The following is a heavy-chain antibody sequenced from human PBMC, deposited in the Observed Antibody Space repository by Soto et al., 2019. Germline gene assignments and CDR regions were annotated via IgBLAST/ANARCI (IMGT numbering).Heavy chain of an antibody. D-gene: IGHD2-21*01. Sequence: GGSLRLSCAASGFTFSIFSMNWVRQAPGKGLEWVSSISSSSSYISYVDSVKGRFTVSRDNAKNSLYLQMNTLRAEDTAVYYCARDHRGETYYYGMDVWGLGTTVTVSS. CDR2: ISSSSSYI. CDR3: ARDHRGETYYYGMDV. J-gene: IGHJ6*02. V-gene: IGHV3-21*01. CDR1: GFTFSIFS.